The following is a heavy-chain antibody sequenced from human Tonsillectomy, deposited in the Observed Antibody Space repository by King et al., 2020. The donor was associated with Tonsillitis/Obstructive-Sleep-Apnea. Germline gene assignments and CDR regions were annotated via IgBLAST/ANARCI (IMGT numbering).Heavy chain of an antibody. CDR3: AQDRTPVTTLGGYYYGMDV. J-gene: IGHJ6*02. Sequence: VQLVESGGGLVQPGGSLRLSCAASGFTFSSYAMSWVRQAPGKGLEWVSAISGSGGSTYYADSVKGRFTISRDNSKNTLYLQMNSLRAEDTAVYYCAQDRTPVTTLGGYYYGMDVWGQGTTVTVSS. D-gene: IGHD4-11*01. CDR2: ISGSGGST. CDR1: GFTFSSYA. V-gene: IGHV3-23*04.